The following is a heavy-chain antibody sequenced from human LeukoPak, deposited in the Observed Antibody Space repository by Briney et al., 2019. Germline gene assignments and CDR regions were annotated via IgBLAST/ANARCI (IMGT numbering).Heavy chain of an antibody. V-gene: IGHV4-38-2*02. CDR2: IYHSGST. CDR1: GYSISSGYY. CDR3: ARVGTAMDY. Sequence: SETLSLTCTVSGYSISSGYYWRWLRQPPGKGLEWIGSIYHSGSTNYNPSLKSRVTISVDTSKNQFSLKLSSVTAADTAVYYCARVGTAMDYWGQGTLVTVSS. D-gene: IGHD5-18*01. J-gene: IGHJ4*02.